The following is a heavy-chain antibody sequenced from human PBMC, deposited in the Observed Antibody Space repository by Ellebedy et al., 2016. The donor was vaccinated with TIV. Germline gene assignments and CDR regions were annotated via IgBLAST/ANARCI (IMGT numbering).Heavy chain of an antibody. CDR2: ITGSNGNT. CDR3: AREGAFDSGGYYELFDY. CDR1: GYSFSNYT. D-gene: IGHD3-22*01. V-gene: IGHV1-18*01. Sequence: ASVKVSXXASGYSFSNYTIGWVRQAPGQGLEWMGWITGSNGNTNYAQNLQGRVTMTTDTSTNTAYMELRGLRSDDTAVYYCAREGAFDSGGYYELFDYWGQGTLVTVSS. J-gene: IGHJ4*02.